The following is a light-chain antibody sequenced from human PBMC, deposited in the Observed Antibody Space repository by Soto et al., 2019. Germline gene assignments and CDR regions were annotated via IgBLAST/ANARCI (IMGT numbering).Light chain of an antibody. CDR2: DAS. Sequence: DIQVTQSPPTLSASVGDRVTITCRASQTISTWMAWYQQKPGKAPKLLVYDASPLQSGVASRFSGSGSGTEFTLIISGLQPDDSATYYCQQYTNNNTPWMFGQGTKVDI. CDR3: QQYTNNNTPWM. CDR1: QTISTW. V-gene: IGKV1-5*01. J-gene: IGKJ1*01.